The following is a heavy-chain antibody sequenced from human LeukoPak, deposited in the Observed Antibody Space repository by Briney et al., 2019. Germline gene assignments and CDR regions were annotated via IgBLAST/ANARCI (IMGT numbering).Heavy chain of an antibody. J-gene: IGHJ4*02. CDR1: GYTFTSYG. CDR3: ARVRSIAARPAYFDY. Sequence: ASVKVSCKASGYTFTSYGISWVRQAPGQGLEWMGWISVYNDNTAYAQKLQGRVTMTTDTSTSTAYMELRSLRSDDTAVYYCARVRSIAARPAYFDYWGQGTLVTVSS. V-gene: IGHV1-18*01. D-gene: IGHD6-6*01. CDR2: ISVYNDNT.